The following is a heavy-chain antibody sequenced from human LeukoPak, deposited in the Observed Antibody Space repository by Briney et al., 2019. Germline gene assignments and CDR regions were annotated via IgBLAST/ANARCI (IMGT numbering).Heavy chain of an antibody. CDR2: ISYDGSNK. V-gene: IGHV3-30*18. CDR3: AKGWLDYYDSSVEHYYWYFDL. CDR1: GFTFSSYG. Sequence: PGGSLRLSCAASGFTFSSYGMHWVRQAPGKGLEWVAVISYDGSNKYYADSVKGRFTISRDNSKNTLYLQMNSLRAEDTAVYYCAKGWLDYYDSSVEHYYWYFDLWGRGTLVTVSS. D-gene: IGHD3-22*01. J-gene: IGHJ2*01.